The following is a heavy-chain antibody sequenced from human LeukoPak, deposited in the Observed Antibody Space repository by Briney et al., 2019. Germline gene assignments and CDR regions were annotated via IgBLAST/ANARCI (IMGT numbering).Heavy chain of an antibody. CDR3: ASSFYGGKFDY. V-gene: IGHV4-39*01. J-gene: IGHJ4*02. CDR2: IYYSGST. CDR1: GGSISSSSYY. D-gene: IGHD4-23*01. Sequence: SETLSLTCTVSGGSISSSSYYWGWIRQPPGKGLEWIGSIYYSGSTYYNPSLKSRVTISVDTSKNQFSLKLSSVTAADTAVYYCASSFYGGKFDYWGQGTLVTVSS.